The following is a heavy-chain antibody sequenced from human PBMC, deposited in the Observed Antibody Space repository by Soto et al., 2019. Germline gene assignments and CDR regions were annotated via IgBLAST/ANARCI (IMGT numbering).Heavy chain of an antibody. D-gene: IGHD3-10*01. Sequence: ASVKVSCKASGYTFTNYGISWVRQAPGQGLEWMGWISAYKGDTDYAQNLRGRVTMTTETSTNTAYMELRSLRDDDTAMYYCARDLDGSGSYYTDYWGPGTLVTVSS. J-gene: IGHJ4*02. V-gene: IGHV1-18*01. CDR3: ARDLDGSGSYYTDY. CDR1: GYTFTNYG. CDR2: ISAYKGDT.